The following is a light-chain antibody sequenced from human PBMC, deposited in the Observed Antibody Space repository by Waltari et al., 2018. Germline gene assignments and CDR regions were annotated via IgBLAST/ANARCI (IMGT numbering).Light chain of an antibody. CDR1: SSDVGDFNL. V-gene: IGLV2-14*02. CDR2: EAT. J-gene: IGLJ3*02. Sequence: QSAQTQPASVSGSPGQSITISCTGSSSDVGDFNLVSWYQHHPGKAPKLLIFEATKRPSGVSYRFSGSKSGNTASLTISGLQAEDEADYYCCSYASSDSPRLFGGGTRLTVV. CDR3: CSYASSDSPRL.